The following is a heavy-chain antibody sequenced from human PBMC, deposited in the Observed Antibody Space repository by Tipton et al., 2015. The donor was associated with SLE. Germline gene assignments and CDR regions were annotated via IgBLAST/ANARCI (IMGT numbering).Heavy chain of an antibody. V-gene: IGHV4-61*09. CDR1: GGSISSGSYY. Sequence: TLSLTCSVSGGSISSGSYYWSWIRQPAGKGLEWIGYIYYSGSTYYNPSLKSRVTISVDTSKNQFSLKLSSVTAADTAVYYCARETLVYYYDSSGPLDYWGQGTLVTVSS. J-gene: IGHJ4*02. CDR3: ARETLVYYYDSSGPLDY. D-gene: IGHD3-22*01. CDR2: IYYSGST.